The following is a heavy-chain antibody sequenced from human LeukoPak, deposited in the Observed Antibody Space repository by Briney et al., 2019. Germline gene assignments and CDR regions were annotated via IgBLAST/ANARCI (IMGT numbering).Heavy chain of an antibody. Sequence: GGSLRLSCAASGFTFSNAWMSWVRQAPGKGLEWVGRIKSKTDGRTTDYAAPVKGRFTISRDDSKNTLYLQMNSLKTEDTAVYYCSRGYRYWGQGTLVTVSS. CDR2: IKSKTDGRTT. J-gene: IGHJ4*02. V-gene: IGHV3-15*01. CDR3: SRGYRY. CDR1: GFTFSNAW. D-gene: IGHD6-13*01.